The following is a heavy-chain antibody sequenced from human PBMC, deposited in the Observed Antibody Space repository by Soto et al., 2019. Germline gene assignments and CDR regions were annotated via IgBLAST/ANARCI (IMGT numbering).Heavy chain of an antibody. D-gene: IGHD3-3*01. CDR2: IKSKTDGGTT. V-gene: IGHV3-15*07. CDR3: TTGLRITIFGVVIIRDYYGMDV. J-gene: IGHJ6*02. Sequence: GGSLKLSCAASGFTFSNAWMNWVRQAPGKGLEWVGRIKSKTDGGTTDYAAPVKGRFTISRDDSKNTLYLQMNSLKTEDTAVYYCTTGLRITIFGVVIIRDYYGMDVWGQGTLVTVSS. CDR1: GFTFSNAW.